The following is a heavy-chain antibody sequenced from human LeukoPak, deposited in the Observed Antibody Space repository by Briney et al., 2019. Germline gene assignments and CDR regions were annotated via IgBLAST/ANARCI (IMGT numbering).Heavy chain of an antibody. Sequence: GGSLRLSCAAPGFSFSSYAMSWVRQAPGKGLEWVSAINNNGGSTYYADSVKGRFTISRDNSKNTLYLQMNSLGAEDTAVYYCAKEGFFPSVVGTTHINIWGQGTLVTVSS. J-gene: IGHJ3*02. D-gene: IGHD1-14*01. CDR1: GFSFSSYA. CDR2: INNNGGST. V-gene: IGHV3-23*01. CDR3: AKEGFFPSVVGTTHINI.